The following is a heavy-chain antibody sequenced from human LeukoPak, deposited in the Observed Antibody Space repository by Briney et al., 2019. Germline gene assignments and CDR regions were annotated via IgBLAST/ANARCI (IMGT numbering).Heavy chain of an antibody. CDR3: ARGGGYSGYDLDAFDI. V-gene: IGHV3-21*01. CDR1: GFTFSRDS. Sequence: GGSLRLSCAASGFTFSRDSMNCVRQAPGKGLEWVSSISSSSTYIYYADSVKGRFTISRDNAKTSLHLQMNSLRAEDTAVYYCARGGGYSGYDLDAFDIWGQGAMVTVSS. CDR2: ISSSSTYI. J-gene: IGHJ3*02. D-gene: IGHD5-12*01.